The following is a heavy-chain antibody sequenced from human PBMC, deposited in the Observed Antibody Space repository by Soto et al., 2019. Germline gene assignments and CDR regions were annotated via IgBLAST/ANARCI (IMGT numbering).Heavy chain of an antibody. Sequence: SVKVSCKASGGTFSSYAISWVRQAPGQGLEWMGGIIPIFGTANYAQKFQGRVTITADESTSTAYMELSSLRSEDTAVYYCARGIVVMPSTRSAEYFHHWGQGTLVTVSS. CDR3: ARGIVVMPSTRSAEYFHH. J-gene: IGHJ1*01. D-gene: IGHD3-22*01. V-gene: IGHV1-69*13. CDR2: IIPIFGTA. CDR1: GGTFSSYA.